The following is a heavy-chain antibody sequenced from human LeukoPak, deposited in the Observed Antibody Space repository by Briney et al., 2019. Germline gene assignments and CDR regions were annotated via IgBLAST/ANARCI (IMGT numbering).Heavy chain of an antibody. V-gene: IGHV1-46*01. CDR3: ARDQSGSYHDY. CDR1: GYTFTSYY. D-gene: IGHD1-26*01. J-gene: IGHJ4*02. Sequence: ASVKVPCKASGYTFTSYYMHWVRQAPGQGLEWMGIINPSGGSTSYPQKFQGRVTMTRDTSTSTVYMELSSLRSEDTAVYYCARDQSGSYHDYWGQGTLVTVSS. CDR2: INPSGGST.